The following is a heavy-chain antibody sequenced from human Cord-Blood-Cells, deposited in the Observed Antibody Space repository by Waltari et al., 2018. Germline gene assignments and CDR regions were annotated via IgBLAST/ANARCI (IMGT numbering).Heavy chain of an antibody. J-gene: IGHJ4*02. CDR3: ARRRIFGVVPPYYVDY. V-gene: IGHV4-39*01. Sequence: QLQLQESGPGLVKPSETLSLTCTVSGGPISSSSYYWGWIRQPPGKGLEWIGSIYYSGRTYYNPSLKRRVTIYVDTAKNQFSRKLSSVTAADTAVDYCARRRIFGVVPPYYVDYWGQGTLVTVSS. D-gene: IGHD3-3*02. CDR2: IYYSGRT. CDR1: GGPISSSSYY.